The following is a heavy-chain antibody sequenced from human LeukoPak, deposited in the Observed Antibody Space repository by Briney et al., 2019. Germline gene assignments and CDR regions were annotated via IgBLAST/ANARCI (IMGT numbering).Heavy chain of an antibody. J-gene: IGHJ4*02. Sequence: ASVKVSCKVSGYTLTELSMHWVRQAPGKGLEWMGGFDPEDGETIYAQKFQGRVTITADESTSTAYMELSSLRSEDTAVYYCARGGWNDVSLYWGQGTLVTVSS. D-gene: IGHD1-1*01. CDR3: ARGGWNDVSLY. V-gene: IGHV1-24*01. CDR2: FDPEDGET. CDR1: GYTLTELS.